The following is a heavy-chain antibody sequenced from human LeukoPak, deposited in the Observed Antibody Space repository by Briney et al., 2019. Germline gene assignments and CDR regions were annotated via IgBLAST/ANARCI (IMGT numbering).Heavy chain of an antibody. J-gene: IGHJ3*02. CDR3: ARPRSYYYDSSGYEAFDI. V-gene: IGHV1-69*02. CDR2: IIPILGIA. Sequence: ASVKVSCKASGGTFSSYTISWVRQAPGQGLEWMGRIIPILGIANYAQKFQARVTIAADKSTHTAYMELSSLRSEDTAVYYCARPRSYYYDSSGYEAFDIWGQGTMVTVSS. D-gene: IGHD3-22*01. CDR1: GGTFSSYT.